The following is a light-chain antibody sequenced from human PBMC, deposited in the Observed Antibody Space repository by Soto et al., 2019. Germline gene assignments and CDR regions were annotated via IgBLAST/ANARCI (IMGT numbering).Light chain of an antibody. CDR3: QQLRSYPST. CDR1: QSVAASY. CDR2: GAS. J-gene: IGKJ4*01. V-gene: IGKV3-20*01. Sequence: EIVLTQSPGTLSLSPGERATLSCRASQSVAASYMTWYQQKLGQAPRLLIYGASNRAAGVPERFSGSGSGTEFTLTISSLQSEDFAVYYCQQLRSYPSTFGGGTKVDIK.